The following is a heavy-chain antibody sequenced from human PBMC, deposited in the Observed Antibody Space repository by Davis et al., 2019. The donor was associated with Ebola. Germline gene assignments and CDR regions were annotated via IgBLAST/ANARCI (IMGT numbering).Heavy chain of an antibody. J-gene: IGHJ6*04. CDR1: GFTFSSYG. V-gene: IGHV3-30*02. Sequence: GGSLRLSCAASGFTFSSYGMHWVRQAPGKGLEWVAFIRYDGSNKYYADSVKGRFTISRDNSKNTLYLQMNSLRAEDTAVYYCASGSVMWVRELLYYYYGMDVWGKGTTVTVSS. D-gene: IGHD1-26*01. CDR2: IRYDGSNK. CDR3: ASGSVMWVRELLYYYYGMDV.